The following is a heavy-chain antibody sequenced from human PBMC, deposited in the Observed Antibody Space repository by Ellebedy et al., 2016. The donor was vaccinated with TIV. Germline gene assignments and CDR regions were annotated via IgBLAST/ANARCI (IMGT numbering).Heavy chain of an antibody. V-gene: IGHV1-8*01. Sequence: ASVKVSCXASGYTFTSYDINWVRQATGQGLEWMGWMNPNSGNTGYAQKFQGRVTMTRNTSISTAYMELSSLRSEDTAVYYCARCRDGYECHFDYWGQGTLVTVSS. CDR1: GYTFTSYD. CDR2: MNPNSGNT. J-gene: IGHJ4*02. CDR3: ARCRDGYECHFDY. D-gene: IGHD5-24*01.